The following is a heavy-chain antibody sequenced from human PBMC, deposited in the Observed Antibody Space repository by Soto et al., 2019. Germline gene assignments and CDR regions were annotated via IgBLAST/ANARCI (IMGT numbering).Heavy chain of an antibody. Sequence: ASVKVSCKASGHTFTSYGISWVRQAPGQGLEWMGWISAYNGNTNYAQKLQGRVTMTTDTSTSTAYMELRSLRSDDTAVYYCARYYDILTGYYPHWFDPWGQGTLVTVSS. J-gene: IGHJ5*02. CDR1: GHTFTSYG. CDR3: ARYYDILTGYYPHWFDP. D-gene: IGHD3-9*01. V-gene: IGHV1-18*01. CDR2: ISAYNGNT.